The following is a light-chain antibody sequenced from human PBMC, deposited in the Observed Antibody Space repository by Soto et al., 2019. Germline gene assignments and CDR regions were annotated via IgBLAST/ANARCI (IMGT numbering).Light chain of an antibody. CDR3: QQYGSSLRT. Sequence: IVLTHSPDSLSFSPGEIATLSFRASQSVPNNYIAWYLQKPGQAPRLLIYGASSRATGIPDRFSGSGSGTDFTLTISRLEPEDFAVYYCQQYGSSLRTFGQGTKVDIK. CDR1: QSVPNNY. V-gene: IGKV3-20*01. CDR2: GAS. J-gene: IGKJ1*01.